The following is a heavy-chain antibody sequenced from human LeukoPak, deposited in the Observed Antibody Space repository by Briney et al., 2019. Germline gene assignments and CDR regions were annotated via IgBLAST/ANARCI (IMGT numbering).Heavy chain of an antibody. CDR3: ARARSYYYDSSDLDY. Sequence: PGGSLRLSCAASGFTFSDYYMSWIRQAPGKGLEWVSYISSSGSTIYYADSVKGRFTISRDNAKNSLYLQMNSLRAEDTAVYYCARARSYYYDSSDLDYWGQGTLVTVSS. J-gene: IGHJ4*02. CDR1: GFTFSDYY. V-gene: IGHV3-11*04. D-gene: IGHD3-22*01. CDR2: ISSSGSTI.